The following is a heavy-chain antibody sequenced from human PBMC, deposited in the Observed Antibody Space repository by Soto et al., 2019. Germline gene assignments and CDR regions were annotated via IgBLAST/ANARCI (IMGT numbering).Heavy chain of an antibody. V-gene: IGHV3-30-3*01. CDR1: GFTFSNYV. D-gene: IGHD6-19*01. CDR3: ARDRYGSVWGGNLDS. Sequence: QVQLVESGGGVVQPGRSLRLSCAASGFTFSNYVVHWVRQAPGKGLEWLAVISDDEVNKSYADSVKGRFTISRDNSKNTLYLQMNSLRAEDTAVYYCARDRYGSVWGGNLDSWGQGTLVTVSS. CDR2: ISDDEVNK. J-gene: IGHJ4*02.